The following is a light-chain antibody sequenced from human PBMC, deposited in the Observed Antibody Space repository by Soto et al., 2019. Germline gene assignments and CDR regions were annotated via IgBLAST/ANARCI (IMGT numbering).Light chain of an antibody. CDR3: QQRHMWPIT. CDR1: QSFRGL. CDR2: DAY. Sequence: EVVLTQSPVTLSLSPGERATLSCRASQSFRGLLAWYQQRPGQAPRLLIYDAYNRATGIPPRFSGSGSGTDFTLTISSLEPEDSVVCYCQQRHMWPITFGQGTRLEIK. J-gene: IGKJ5*01. V-gene: IGKV3-11*01.